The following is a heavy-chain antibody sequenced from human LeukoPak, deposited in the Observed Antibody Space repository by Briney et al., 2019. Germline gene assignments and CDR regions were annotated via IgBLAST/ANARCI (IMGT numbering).Heavy chain of an antibody. D-gene: IGHD3-9*01. CDR3: AISGVRYFDWLPIDY. V-gene: IGHV4-39*07. J-gene: IGHJ4*02. CDR2: IYYSGST. CDR1: GGSISSSSYY. Sequence: SETLSLTCTVSGGSISSSSYYWGWIRQPPGKGLEWIGSIYYSGSTYYNPSLKSRVTISVDTSKNQFSLKLSSVTAADTAVYYCAISGVRYFDWLPIDYWGQGTLVTVSS.